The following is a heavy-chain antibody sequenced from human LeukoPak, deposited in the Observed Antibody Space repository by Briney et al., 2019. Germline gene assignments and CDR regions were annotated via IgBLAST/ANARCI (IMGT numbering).Heavy chain of an antibody. Sequence: SETLCLTCAVYGGSFSGYYWSWIRQPPGKGLEWIGEINHSGSTNYNPSLKSRVTISVDTSKNQFSLKLSSVTAADTAVYYCARAGGSPNWFDPWGQGTLVTVSS. D-gene: IGHD5-12*01. CDR2: INHSGST. CDR1: GGSFSGYY. V-gene: IGHV4-34*01. CDR3: ARAGGSPNWFDP. J-gene: IGHJ5*02.